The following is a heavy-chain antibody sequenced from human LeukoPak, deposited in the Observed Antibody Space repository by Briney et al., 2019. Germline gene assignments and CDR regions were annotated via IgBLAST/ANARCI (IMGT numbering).Heavy chain of an antibody. CDR1: GGSISTTGYF. Sequence: PSETLSLTCTVSGGSISTTGYFWGWIRQPPGKGLEWIGSIYYSGTTYYNPSLKSRVTISVDTSKNQFSLKLSSVTAADTAVYYCARDSGCSGGSCYLIDYWGQGTLVTVSS. CDR3: ARDSGCSGGSCYLIDY. D-gene: IGHD2-15*01. V-gene: IGHV4-39*07. J-gene: IGHJ4*02. CDR2: IYYSGTT.